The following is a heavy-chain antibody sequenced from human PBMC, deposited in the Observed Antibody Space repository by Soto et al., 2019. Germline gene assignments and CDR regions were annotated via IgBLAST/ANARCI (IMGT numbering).Heavy chain of an antibody. CDR3: ARALDSSGWCGDDALDI. CDR2: MSSSGVT. Sequence: KTSETLSLTCTVSGGPICNKYWSWIRQPAGKGLEWIGRMSSSGVTNYSPSLKSRVTRSVDMSKNQFSLKLSSVTATDAAVYYCARALDSSGWCGDDALDIWGQGTLVTASS. D-gene: IGHD6-19*01. J-gene: IGHJ3*02. CDR1: GGPICNKY. V-gene: IGHV4-4*07.